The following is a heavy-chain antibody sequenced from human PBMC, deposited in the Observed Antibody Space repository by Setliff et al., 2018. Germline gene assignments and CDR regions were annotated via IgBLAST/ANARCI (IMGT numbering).Heavy chain of an antibody. CDR2: IFSSGTT. CDR1: GGSFNSANYY. J-gene: IGHJ3*02. V-gene: IGHV4-30-4*08. D-gene: IGHD3-9*01. Sequence: SETLSLTCTVSGGSFNSANYYWNWIRQPPGKGLEWIGFIFSSGTTSYNPSLMSRVFMSIDTSQNQVSLRLSSVTAADTAVYYCVRGANDILTTYAHDIWGEGTMVTVSS. CDR3: VRGANDILTTYAHDI.